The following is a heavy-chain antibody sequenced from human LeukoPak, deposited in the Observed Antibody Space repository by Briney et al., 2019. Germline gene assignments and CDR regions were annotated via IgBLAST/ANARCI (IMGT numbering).Heavy chain of an antibody. Sequence: GRSLRLSCAASGFTFSGYWMHWVRQAPGKGLVWVSRIKSDGSITSYADSVKGRVTISRVNAKNTLYLQMNSLRAEDTAVYYCARSDWFDPWGQGTLVIVSS. J-gene: IGHJ5*02. CDR3: ARSDWFDP. CDR2: IKSDGSIT. CDR1: GFTFSGYW. D-gene: IGHD2-21*01. V-gene: IGHV3-74*01.